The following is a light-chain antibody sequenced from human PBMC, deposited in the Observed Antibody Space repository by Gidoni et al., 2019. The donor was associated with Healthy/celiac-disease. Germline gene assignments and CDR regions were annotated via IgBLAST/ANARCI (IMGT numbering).Light chain of an antibody. V-gene: IGLV3-1*01. CDR1: KLGYTY. Sequence: SYELTQPPSVSVSPGQTASITCPGDKLGYTYVCWYQQKPGQSPVLVIYQDSKRPSGIPERFSGSNSGNTATLTISGTQAMDEADYYCQAWDSSTVVFGGGTKLTVL. CDR3: QAWDSSTVV. J-gene: IGLJ2*01. CDR2: QDS.